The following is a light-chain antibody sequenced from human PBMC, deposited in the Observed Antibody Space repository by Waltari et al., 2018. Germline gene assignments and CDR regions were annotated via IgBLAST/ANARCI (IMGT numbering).Light chain of an antibody. CDR2: QDS. Sequence: SYELTQPPSVSVSPGQTASITCSGDKLGDKYACWYQQKPGQSPVLVIYQDSKRPSGIPERFSGANSGNTATLTISGTQAMDEADYYCQAWDSSTHGDVVFGGGTKLTVL. V-gene: IGLV3-1*01. CDR3: QAWDSSTHGDVV. J-gene: IGLJ2*01. CDR1: KLGDKY.